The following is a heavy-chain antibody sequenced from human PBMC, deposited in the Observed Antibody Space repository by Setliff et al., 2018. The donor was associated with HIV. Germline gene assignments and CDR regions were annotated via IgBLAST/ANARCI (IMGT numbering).Heavy chain of an antibody. V-gene: IGHV4-4*08. J-gene: IGHJ4*02. CDR3: ARDRGRRGQLWLHFDY. CDR2: IYNSGST. Sequence: SETLSLTCTVSGGSISSYYWSWIRQPPGKGLEWIGYIYNSGSTYYNPSLKSRVTISVDTSKNHFSLRLSSVTAADTAVYYCARDRGRRGQLWLHFDYWGQGTLVTVSS. D-gene: IGHD5-18*01. CDR1: GGSISSYY.